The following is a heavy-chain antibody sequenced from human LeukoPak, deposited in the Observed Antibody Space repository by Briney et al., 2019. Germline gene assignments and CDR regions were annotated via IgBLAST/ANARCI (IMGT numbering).Heavy chain of an antibody. V-gene: IGHV3-23*01. CDR3: AKDPNGDYIGTFDI. CDR1: GFTVSNNY. CDR2: ITGSGGRA. J-gene: IGHJ3*02. D-gene: IGHD4-17*01. Sequence: GGSLRLSCAASGFTVSNNYMTWVRQAPGKGLEWVSSITGSGGRAQYAASVQGRFTISRDNSKNTLYLQMNSLRAEDTAVYYCAKDPNGDYIGTFDIWGQGTMVTVSS.